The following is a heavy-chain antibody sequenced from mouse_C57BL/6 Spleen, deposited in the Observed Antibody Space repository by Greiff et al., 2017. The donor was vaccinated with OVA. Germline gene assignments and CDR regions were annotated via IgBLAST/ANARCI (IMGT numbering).Heavy chain of an antibody. J-gene: IGHJ4*01. CDR3: AMMRLPSLYYAMDY. Sequence: DVHLVESGGGLVKPGGSLKLSCAASGFTFSDYGMHWVRQAPEKGLEWVAYISSGSSTIYYADTVKGRFTISRDNAKNTLFLQMTSLRSEDTAMYYCAMMRLPSLYYAMDYWGQGTSVTVSS. CDR1: GFTFSDYG. V-gene: IGHV5-17*01. D-gene: IGHD2-4*01. CDR2: ISSGSSTI.